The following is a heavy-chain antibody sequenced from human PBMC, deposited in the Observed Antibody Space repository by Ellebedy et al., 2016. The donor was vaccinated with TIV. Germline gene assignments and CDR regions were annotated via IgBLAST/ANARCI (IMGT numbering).Heavy chain of an antibody. CDR3: ARDFFSHILVVPAAMSGKRYYYYGMDV. CDR1: GFTFSSYS. J-gene: IGHJ6*02. D-gene: IGHD2-2*01. V-gene: IGHV3-21*01. CDR2: ISSSSSYI. Sequence: GGSLRLSCAASGFTFSSYSMNWVRQAPGKGLEWVSSISSSSSYIYYADSVKGRFTISRENAKNSLYLQMNSLRAEDTAVYYCARDFFSHILVVPAAMSGKRYYYYGMDVWGQGTTVTVSS.